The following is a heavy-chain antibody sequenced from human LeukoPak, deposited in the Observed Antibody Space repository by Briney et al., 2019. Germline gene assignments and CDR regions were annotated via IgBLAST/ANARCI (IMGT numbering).Heavy chain of an antibody. V-gene: IGHV3-23*01. CDR1: GFTFSSYD. J-gene: IGHJ4*02. CDR3: AKGAYYYDSSGYYGGYYFDY. CDR2: IIGSGGST. Sequence: GGSLRLSCSVSGFTFSSYDMSWVRQAPGKGLEWVSAIIGSGGSTYYADSVKGRFTISRDNSKNTLYLQMNSLRAEDTAVYYCAKGAYYYDSSGYYGGYYFDYRGQGTLVTVSS. D-gene: IGHD3-22*01.